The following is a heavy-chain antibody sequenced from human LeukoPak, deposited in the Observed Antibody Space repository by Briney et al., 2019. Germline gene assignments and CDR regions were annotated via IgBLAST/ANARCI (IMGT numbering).Heavy chain of an antibody. Sequence: PSETLSLICTVSGGSISNDYWNWVRQPPGKGLEWIGYVYYSGSTDYNPSLKSRVAMSVDTSKNQFSLRLSSVTAADTAVYYCARQLLSWYFDHWGQGALVTVSS. V-gene: IGHV4-59*08. D-gene: IGHD4/OR15-4a*01. CDR1: GGSISNDY. CDR2: VYYSGST. J-gene: IGHJ4*02. CDR3: ARQLLSWYFDH.